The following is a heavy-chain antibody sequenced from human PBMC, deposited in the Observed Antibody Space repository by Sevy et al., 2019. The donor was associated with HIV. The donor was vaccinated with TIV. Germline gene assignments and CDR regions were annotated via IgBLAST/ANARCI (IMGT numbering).Heavy chain of an antibody. Sequence: ASVKVSCKVSGYSLTDLSMHWVRQAPEIGLEWMGRFDPEDGETIYAQKFQGRVTMTEDTSRDTAYMELSSLRSEDTAMYYRATTREYYSDNSGYIDYWGQGTLVTVSS. CDR2: FDPEDGET. CDR1: GYSLTDLS. D-gene: IGHD3-22*01. J-gene: IGHJ4*02. V-gene: IGHV1-24*01. CDR3: ATTREYYSDNSGYIDY.